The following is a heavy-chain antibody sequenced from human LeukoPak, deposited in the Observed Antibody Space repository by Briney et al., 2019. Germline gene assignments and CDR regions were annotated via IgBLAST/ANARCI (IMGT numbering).Heavy chain of an antibody. J-gene: IGHJ4*02. Sequence: GESLNISCKGSGYSFTSYWIGWVRQMPGKGLEWMGIMYPGHSDTRYSPSFQRQVTISADKSISTAYLQWSSLKASDTAMYYCARQRSYPDYFDYWGQGTLDRASS. D-gene: IGHD1-26*01. CDR3: ARQRSYPDYFDY. CDR2: MYPGHSDT. V-gene: IGHV5-51*01. CDR1: GYSFTSYW.